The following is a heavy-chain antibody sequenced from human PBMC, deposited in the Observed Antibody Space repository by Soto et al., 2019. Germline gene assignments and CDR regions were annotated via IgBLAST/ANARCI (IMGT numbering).Heavy chain of an antibody. Sequence: SETLSLTXTVSGGSISSYYWSWIRQPAGKGLEWIGRIYTSGSTNYNPSLKSRVTMSVDTSKNQFSLKLSSVTAADTAVYYCARAARPGYYYYYYGMDVWGQGTTVTVSS. D-gene: IGHD6-6*01. CDR2: IYTSGST. J-gene: IGHJ6*02. V-gene: IGHV4-4*07. CDR3: ARAARPGYYYYYYGMDV. CDR1: GGSISSYY.